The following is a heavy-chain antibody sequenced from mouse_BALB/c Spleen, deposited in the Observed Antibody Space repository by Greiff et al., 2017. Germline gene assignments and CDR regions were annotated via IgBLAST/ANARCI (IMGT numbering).Heavy chain of an antibody. CDR2: ISYDGSN. D-gene: IGHD2-4*01. V-gene: IGHV3-6*02. CDR3: ARDPLYYDYDWGSTGGFAY. CDR1: GYSITSGYY. J-gene: IGHJ3*01. Sequence: EVQLQQSGPGLVKPSQSLSLTCSVTGYSITSGYYWNWIRQFPGNKLEWMGYISYDGSNNYNPSLKNRISITRDTSKNQFFLKLNSVTTEDTATYYCARDPLYYDYDWGSTGGFAYWGQGTLVTVSA.